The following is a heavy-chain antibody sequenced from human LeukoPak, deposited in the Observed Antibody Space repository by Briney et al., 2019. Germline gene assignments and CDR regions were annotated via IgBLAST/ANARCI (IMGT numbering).Heavy chain of an antibody. CDR1: GFTFSSYS. V-gene: IGHV3-21*01. CDR2: ISSSSSYL. CDR3: ARLYDFWSGYSDY. J-gene: IGHJ4*02. D-gene: IGHD3-3*01. Sequence: GGSLRLSCAASGFTFSSYSMNWVRQAPGKGLEWVSSISSSSSYLYYADSVKGRFTISRDNAKNSLYLQMNSLRAEDTAVYYCARLYDFWSGYSDYWGQGTLVTVSS.